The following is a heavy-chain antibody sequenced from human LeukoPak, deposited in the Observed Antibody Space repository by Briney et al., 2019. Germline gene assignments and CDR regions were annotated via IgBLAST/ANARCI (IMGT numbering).Heavy chain of an antibody. V-gene: IGHV3-74*01. CDR2: INSDGSST. CDR3: ARGLPSTSCYGCPLYYYGMDV. J-gene: IGHJ6*04. D-gene: IGHD2-2*01. Sequence: GGSLRLSCAASGFTFSSYWMHWARQAPGKGLVWVSRINSDGSSTSYADSVKGRFTISRDNAKNTLYLQMNSLRAEDTAVYYCARGLPSTSCYGCPLYYYGMDVWGKGTTVTVSS. CDR1: GFTFSSYW.